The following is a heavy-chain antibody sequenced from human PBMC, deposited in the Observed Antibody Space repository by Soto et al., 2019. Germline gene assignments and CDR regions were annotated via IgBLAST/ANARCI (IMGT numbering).Heavy chain of an antibody. V-gene: IGHV3-48*03. Sequence: PGGSLRLSCAASGFTFSSYEMNWVRQAPGKGLEWVSYISSSGSTIYYADSVKGRFTISRDNAKNSLYLQMNSLRAEDTAVYYCARALGAGYANYWGQGTLVTVS. CDR3: ARALGAGYANY. CDR1: GFTFSSYE. CDR2: ISSSGSTI. J-gene: IGHJ4*02. D-gene: IGHD3-9*01.